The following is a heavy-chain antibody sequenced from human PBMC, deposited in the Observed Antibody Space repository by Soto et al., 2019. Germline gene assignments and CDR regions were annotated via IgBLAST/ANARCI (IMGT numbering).Heavy chain of an antibody. CDR1: GFTFNNYG. CDR2: IWDDGSNK. J-gene: IGHJ6*02. CDR3: ARDKGNYYGSGRSGMDV. V-gene: IGHV3-33*01. D-gene: IGHD3-10*01. Sequence: AGGSLRLSCVTSGFTFNNYGMHWVRQAPGKGLEWVAVIWDDGSNKYYAESVKGRFTISRDTSKNTLFLQMNSLRAEDTAVYHCARDKGNYYGSGRSGMDVWGQGTTVTVSS.